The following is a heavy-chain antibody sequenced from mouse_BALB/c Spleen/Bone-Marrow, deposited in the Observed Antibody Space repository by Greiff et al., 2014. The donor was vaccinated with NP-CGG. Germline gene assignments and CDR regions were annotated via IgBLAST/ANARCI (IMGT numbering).Heavy chain of an antibody. Sequence: VQLKQSGAELVKPGASVKLSCTASGFNIKDTYMYWVKQRPEQGLEWIGRIDPANGNTKYDPKFQGKATITADTSSNTAYLQLSSLTSEATAVYYCARNYGYGKSFAYWGQGTLVTVSA. V-gene: IGHV14-3*02. CDR3: ARNYGYGKSFAY. CDR2: IDPANGNT. J-gene: IGHJ3*01. D-gene: IGHD2-2*01. CDR1: GFNIKDTY.